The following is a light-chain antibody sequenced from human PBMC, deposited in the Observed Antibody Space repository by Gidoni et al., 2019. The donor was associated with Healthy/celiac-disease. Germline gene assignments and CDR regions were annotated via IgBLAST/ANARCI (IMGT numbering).Light chain of an antibody. CDR3: QQANSFPPERT. CDR2: AAS. J-gene: IGKJ1*01. V-gene: IGKV1-12*01. CDR1: QGSSSW. Sequence: DIQMTQSPSSVSASVGDRVTITCRASQGSSSWLAWYQQKPGKAPKLLIYAASSLQSGVPSRFSGSGSGTDFTLTISSLQPEDFATYYCQQANSFPPERTFGQGTKVEIK.